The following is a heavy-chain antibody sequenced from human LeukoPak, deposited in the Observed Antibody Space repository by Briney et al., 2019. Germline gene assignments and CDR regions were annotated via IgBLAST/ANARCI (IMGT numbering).Heavy chain of an antibody. CDR2: ISTGGGNT. V-gene: IGHV3-23*01. Sequence: GGSLRLSCTASGFTFSSYTMSWVRQAPGKGLKWVSTISTGGGNTYYADSVQGRFTVSRDDSKNTLYLQMNSLRAEDTAVYYCAKGSGSSCYSPCDYWGQGILVTVSS. J-gene: IGHJ4*02. D-gene: IGHD2-15*01. CDR3: AKGSGSSCYSPCDY. CDR1: GFTFSSYT.